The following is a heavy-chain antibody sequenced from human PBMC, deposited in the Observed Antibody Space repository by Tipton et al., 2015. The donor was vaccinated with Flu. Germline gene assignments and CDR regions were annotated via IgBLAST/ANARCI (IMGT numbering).Heavy chain of an antibody. D-gene: IGHD3-3*01. V-gene: IGHV4-39*01. CDR3: ARNDFWSGLTLRNWFDP. CDR2: FSYSRNP. Sequence: LSLTCTVSGDSINSSNFYWGWLRQPPGKGLEWIASFSYSRNPHYNPSLKSRVTISVDTSKNQFSLRLSSVTAADTAVYYCARNDFWSGLTLRNWFDPWGQGTLVTVSS. CDR1: GDSINSSNFY. J-gene: IGHJ5*02.